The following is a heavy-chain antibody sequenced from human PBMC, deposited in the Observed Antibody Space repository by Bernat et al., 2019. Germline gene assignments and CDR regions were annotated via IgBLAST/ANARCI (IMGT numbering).Heavy chain of an antibody. CDR3: ARESYDSSGSHDAFDI. V-gene: IGHV3-33*01. J-gene: IGHJ3*02. D-gene: IGHD3-22*01. CDR1: GFTFSSYG. CDR2: IWYDGINK. Sequence: QVQLVESGGGVVQPGRSLRLSCAASGFTFSSYGMHWVRQAPAKGLEGVAVIWYDGINKYYADSVKGRFTISRDNSKNTLYLQMNSLRAEDTAVYYCARESYDSSGSHDAFDIWGQGTMVTVSS.